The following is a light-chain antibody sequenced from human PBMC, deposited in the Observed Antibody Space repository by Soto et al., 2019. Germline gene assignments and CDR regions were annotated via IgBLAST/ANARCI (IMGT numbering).Light chain of an antibody. Sequence: TRCRATVPVWLGEKRTLAGRASQSVSSNLAWYQQKPGQAPRLLIYGASIRATGIPARFSGRGSRKEFTPTLSSLQSEDFAVYYCQQYNNRPRTFGQGTKVDI. CDR1: QSVSSN. J-gene: IGKJ1*01. CDR2: GAS. CDR3: QQYNNRPRT. V-gene: IGKV3-15*01.